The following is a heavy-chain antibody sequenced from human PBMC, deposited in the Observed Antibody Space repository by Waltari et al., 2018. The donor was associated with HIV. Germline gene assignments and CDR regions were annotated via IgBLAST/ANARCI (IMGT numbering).Heavy chain of an antibody. CDR3: GGIPGGY. CDR1: GSTFSGSA. V-gene: IGHV3-73*01. CDR2: IRSKANSYAA. Sequence: EVQLVESGGGLVQPGGSLKLSCAASGSTFSGSAMHWVRQASGKGLEWVGRIRSKANSYAAAYAASVKGRFTISRDDSKNTAYLQMNSLKTEDTAVYYCGGIPGGYWGQGTLVTVSS. J-gene: IGHJ4*02. D-gene: IGHD3-16*01.